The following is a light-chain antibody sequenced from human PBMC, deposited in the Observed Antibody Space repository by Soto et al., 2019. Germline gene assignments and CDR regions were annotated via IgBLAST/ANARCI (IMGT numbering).Light chain of an antibody. CDR2: EGS. CDR3: CSYAGSSTV. J-gene: IGLJ2*01. CDR1: SSDVGSYNL. Sequence: QSALTQPASVSGSPGQSITISCTGTSSDVGSYNLVSWYQQHPGKAPKLMIYEGSKRPSGVSNRVSGSKAGNTASLTISGLQAEDEADYYCCSYAGSSTVFGGGTKLTLL. V-gene: IGLV2-23*01.